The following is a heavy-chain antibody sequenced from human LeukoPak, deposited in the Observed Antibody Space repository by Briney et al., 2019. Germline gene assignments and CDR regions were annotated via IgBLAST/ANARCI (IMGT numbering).Heavy chain of an antibody. CDR2: IYYSGST. Sequence: SETLSLTCTVSGGSISSYYWSWIRQPPGKGLEWIGYIYYSGSTNYNPSLKSRVTISVDTSKNQLSLKLSSVTTADTAVYYCARGGGSSWFRDYRGTGRSSFDYWGQGTLVTVSS. V-gene: IGHV4-59*01. CDR3: ARGGGSSWFRDYRGTGRSSFDY. J-gene: IGHJ4*02. D-gene: IGHD6-13*01. CDR1: GGSISSYY.